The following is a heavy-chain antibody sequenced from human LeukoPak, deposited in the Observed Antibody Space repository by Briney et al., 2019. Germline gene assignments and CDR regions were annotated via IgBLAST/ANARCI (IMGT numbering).Heavy chain of an antibody. CDR3: ARQNDFRLDY. CDR1: GYTFSSYW. V-gene: IGHV5-51*01. CDR2: IYPGDSDT. Sequence: GGSLRLSCTGSGYTFSSYWIGWVRQMPGKGLEWMGIIYPGDSDTRYSPSLQGQVTISVDTSIGTAYLQWSSLKASDTAIYYCARQNDFRLDYWGQGTLVTVSS. J-gene: IGHJ4*02. D-gene: IGHD3-3*01.